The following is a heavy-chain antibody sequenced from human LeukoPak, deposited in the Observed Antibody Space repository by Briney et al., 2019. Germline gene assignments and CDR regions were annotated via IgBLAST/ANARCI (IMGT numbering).Heavy chain of an antibody. V-gene: IGHV6-1*01. CDR2: TYYRSNWNN. CDR1: GDSVSSNSVA. Sequence: SQTLSLTCDISGDSVSSNSVAWNWIRQSPSRGLEWLGRTYYRSNWNNDYAVSVKSRITINSDTSKNHFSLQLSSVTPEDTAVYYCARVKGGSFDYWGQRALVTVSS. D-gene: IGHD3-10*01. J-gene: IGHJ4*02. CDR3: ARVKGGSFDY.